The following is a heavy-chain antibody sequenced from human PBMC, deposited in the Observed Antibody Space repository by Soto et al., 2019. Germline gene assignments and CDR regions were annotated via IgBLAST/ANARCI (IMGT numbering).Heavy chain of an antibody. CDR2: FIHIFDMA. CDR3: AITYCRDNSCPRDFDF. Sequence: QVQVVQSGAEVKKPESSVKVSCKPSGGTFNTYTVNWVRLAPGHGREWMGRFIHIFDMANYAQKFQDRVTLTADRSTFTAYMELNSLTSDDTAVYYCAITYCRDNSCPRDFDFWGPGTRVTVSS. V-gene: IGHV1-69*02. J-gene: IGHJ4*02. D-gene: IGHD2-21*01. CDR1: GGTFNTYT.